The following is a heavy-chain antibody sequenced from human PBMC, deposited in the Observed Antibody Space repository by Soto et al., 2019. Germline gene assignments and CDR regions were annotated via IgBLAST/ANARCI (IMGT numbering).Heavy chain of an antibody. J-gene: IGHJ5*02. CDR1: GGSISSGGYY. V-gene: IGHV4-31*03. CDR2: IYYSGST. D-gene: IGHD2-2*01. Sequence: NPSETLSLTCTVSGGSISSGGYYWSWIRQHPGKGLEWIGYIYYSGSTYYNPSLKSRVTISVDTSKNQFSLKLSSVTAADTAVYYCARTVVPAARYNWFDPWGQGTLVTVSS. CDR3: ARTVVPAARYNWFDP.